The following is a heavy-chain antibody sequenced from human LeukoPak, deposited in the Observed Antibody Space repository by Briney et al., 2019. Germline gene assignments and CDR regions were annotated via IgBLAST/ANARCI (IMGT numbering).Heavy chain of an antibody. CDR3: ARGSGAATNEALDY. V-gene: IGHV4-4*07. J-gene: IGHJ4*02. Sequence: SETLSLTCTVSGGSISGSYWTWVRQPAGKGLEWIGRIYSNEITNYNPSLKSRVTMSVDTSKNQFSLKLTSVTAADTAVYYCARGSGAATNEALDYWGQGTLVTVS. CDR1: GGSISGSY. CDR2: IYSNEIT. D-gene: IGHD1-26*01.